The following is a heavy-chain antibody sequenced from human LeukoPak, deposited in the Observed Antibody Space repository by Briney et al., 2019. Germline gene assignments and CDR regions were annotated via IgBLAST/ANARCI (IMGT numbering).Heavy chain of an antibody. D-gene: IGHD2-2*03. CDR1: GDSVSSNSAA. CDR2: THYRSKWYN. Sequence: SQTLSLTCAISGDSVSSNSAAWNWIRRSPSRGLEWLGRTHYRSKWYNDYAVSVKSRITINPDTSKNQFSLQLNSVTPEDTAVYYCAIEAGYCSSTSCYGTLDYWGQGTLVTVSS. CDR3: AIEAGYCSSTSCYGTLDY. J-gene: IGHJ4*02. V-gene: IGHV6-1*01.